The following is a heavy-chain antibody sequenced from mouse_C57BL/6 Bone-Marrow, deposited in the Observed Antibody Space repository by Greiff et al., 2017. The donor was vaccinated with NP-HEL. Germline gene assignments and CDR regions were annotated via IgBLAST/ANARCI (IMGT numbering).Heavy chain of an antibody. CDR3: ARGTAYGYDGDYYAMDY. CDR2: IYPRSGNT. J-gene: IGHJ4*01. D-gene: IGHD2-2*01. V-gene: IGHV1-81*01. Sequence: QVQLQQSGAELARPGASVKLSCKASGYTFTSYGISWVKQRTGQGLEWIGKIYPRSGNTYYNEKFKGKATLTADKSSSTAYMELRSLTSEDSAVYFCARGTAYGYDGDYYAMDYWGQGTSVTVSS. CDR1: GYTFTSYG.